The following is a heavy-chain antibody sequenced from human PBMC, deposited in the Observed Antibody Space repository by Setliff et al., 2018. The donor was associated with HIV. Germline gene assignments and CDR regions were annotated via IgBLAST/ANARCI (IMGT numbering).Heavy chain of an antibody. J-gene: IGHJ4*02. V-gene: IGHV3-7*03. D-gene: IGHD2-15*01. CDR2: IGQDGSDK. Sequence: GGSLRLSCAASRFDFNNYWMCWVRQAPGKGLEWVANIGQDGSDKYYSDSVKGRFTISRDNPKNTLYLQMNSLRAEDTALYYCAKRWGTEGCSGGNCYSGFHYWGQGTLVTVSS. CDR1: RFDFNNYW. CDR3: AKRWGTEGCSGGNCYSGFHY.